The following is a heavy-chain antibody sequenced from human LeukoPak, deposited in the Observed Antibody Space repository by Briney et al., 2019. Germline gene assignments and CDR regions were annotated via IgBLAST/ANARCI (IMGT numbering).Heavy chain of an antibody. CDR2: IYYSGST. D-gene: IGHD3-10*01. Sequence: SETLSLTCTVSGGSISSYYWSWIRQPPGKGLEWLGYIYYSGSTNYNPSLKSRVTISVDTSKNQFSLKLSSVTAADTAVYYCASINYGSGSYLIPYWGQGTLVTVSS. CDR3: ASINYGSGSYLIPY. CDR1: GGSISSYY. V-gene: IGHV4-59*08. J-gene: IGHJ4*02.